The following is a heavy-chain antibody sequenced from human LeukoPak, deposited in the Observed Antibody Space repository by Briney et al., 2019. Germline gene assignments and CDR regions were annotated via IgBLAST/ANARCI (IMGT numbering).Heavy chain of an antibody. V-gene: IGHV3-48*01. CDR3: ARDSMYAFDI. Sequence: GGSLRLSCAASGFTFSSYSLNWVRQAPGKGLEWISYFSTSSGTISYADSVKGRFTISRDNAKNSLYLQMNSLRAEDTAVYYCARDSMYAFDIWGQGTMVTVSS. CDR2: FSTSSGTI. CDR1: GFTFSSYS. D-gene: IGHD2-2*01. J-gene: IGHJ3*02.